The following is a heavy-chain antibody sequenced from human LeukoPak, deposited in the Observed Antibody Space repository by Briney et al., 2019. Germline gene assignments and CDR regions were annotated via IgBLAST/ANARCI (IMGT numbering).Heavy chain of an antibody. CDR2: LSHSGAT. D-gene: IGHD3-10*01. Sequence: SETLSLTCSVSGSSITSVSYWAWIRQTPEKGLEWIGSLSHSGATYYNPSLRSRLSTSVDTSNNRFSLTLRSVTAADTAVYYCARVGSSNSHYDSWGPGTLVTVSS. CDR3: ARVGSSNSHYDS. V-gene: IGHV4-38-2*02. J-gene: IGHJ4*02. CDR1: GSSITSVSY.